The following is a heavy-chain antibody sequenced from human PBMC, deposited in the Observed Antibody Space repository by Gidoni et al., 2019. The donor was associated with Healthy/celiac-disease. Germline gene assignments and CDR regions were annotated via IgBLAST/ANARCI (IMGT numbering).Heavy chain of an antibody. CDR1: SSYA. CDR2: ISYDGSNK. J-gene: IGHJ6*02. V-gene: IGHV3-30-3*01. D-gene: IGHD2-15*01. Sequence: SSYAMHWVRQAPGKELEWVAVISYDGSNKYYADSVKGRFTISRDNSKNTLYLQMNSLRAEETALYYCWRDQRYCSGSSCYYYSYGMEVWGQGTTVTVSS. CDR3: WRDQRYCSGSSCYYYSYGMEV.